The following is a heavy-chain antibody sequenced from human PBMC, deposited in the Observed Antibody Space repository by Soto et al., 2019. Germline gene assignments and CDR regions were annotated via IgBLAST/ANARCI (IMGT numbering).Heavy chain of an antibody. CDR2: IYPGDSDT. Sequence: GESLKISCKGSGYSFTSYWIGWVRQMPGKGLEWMGIIYPGDSDTRYSPSFQGQVTISADKSISTAYLQWSSLKASDTAMYYCAIHYYDSSAYYAFDIWGQGTMVTVSS. V-gene: IGHV5-51*01. CDR1: GYSFTSYW. J-gene: IGHJ3*02. D-gene: IGHD3-22*01. CDR3: AIHYYDSSAYYAFDI.